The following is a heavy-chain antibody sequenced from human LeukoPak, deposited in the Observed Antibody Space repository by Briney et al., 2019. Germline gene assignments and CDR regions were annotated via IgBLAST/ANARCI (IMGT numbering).Heavy chain of an antibody. D-gene: IGHD4-17*01. J-gene: IGHJ4*02. CDR2: IYYSGIT. CDR1: GGSISNDNHY. CDR3: ARVMYDSGDYVFDY. Sequence: SETLSLTCTVSGGSISNDNHYWGWIRQPPGKGLEWIGSIYYSGITYYNPSLKSRVTISVDASKNQFSLKLSSVTAADTAVYYCARVMYDSGDYVFDYWGQGTLVTVSS. V-gene: IGHV4-39*07.